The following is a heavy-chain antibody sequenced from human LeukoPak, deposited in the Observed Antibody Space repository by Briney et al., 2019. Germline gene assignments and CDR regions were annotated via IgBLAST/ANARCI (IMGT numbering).Heavy chain of an antibody. CDR2: ISAYNGNT. D-gene: IGHD2-2*01. J-gene: IGHJ5*02. V-gene: IGHV1-18*01. Sequence: APVKVSCKASGYTFTSYGISWVRQAPGQGLEWMGWISAYNGNTNYAQKLQGRVTMTTDTSTSTAYMELRSLRSDDTAVYYCAREKYQLPYNWFDPWGQGTLVTVSS. CDR3: AREKYQLPYNWFDP. CDR1: GYTFTSYG.